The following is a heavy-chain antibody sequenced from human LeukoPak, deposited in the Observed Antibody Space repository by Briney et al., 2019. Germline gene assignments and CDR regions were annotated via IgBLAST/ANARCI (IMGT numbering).Heavy chain of an antibody. CDR1: GGSISSGGYS. CDR2: IYHSGST. V-gene: IGHV4-30-2*01. Sequence: SETLSLTCAVSGGSISSGGYSWSWLRQPPGKGLEWIGYIYHSGSTYYNPSLKSRVTISVDRSKNQFSLKLSSVTAADTAVYYCARGRRRRHAAADAFDIWGQGTMVTVSS. J-gene: IGHJ3*02. CDR3: ARGRRRRHAAADAFDI. D-gene: IGHD6-13*01.